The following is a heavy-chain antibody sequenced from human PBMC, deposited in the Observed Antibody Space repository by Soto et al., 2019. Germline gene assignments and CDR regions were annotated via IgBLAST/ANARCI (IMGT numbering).Heavy chain of an antibody. V-gene: IGHV3-33*01. D-gene: IGHD3-9*01. Sequence: QVQLVESGGGVVQPGRSLRLSCAASGFTFSSYGMHWVRQAPGKGLEWVAVIWYDGSNKYYADSVKGRFTISRNNSKNTLYLQLNSLRAEDTAVYYCARERAAYYDILTGYYNPYYWGQGTRVTVSS. J-gene: IGHJ4*02. CDR1: GFTFSSYG. CDR2: IWYDGSNK. CDR3: ARERAAYYDILTGYYNPYY.